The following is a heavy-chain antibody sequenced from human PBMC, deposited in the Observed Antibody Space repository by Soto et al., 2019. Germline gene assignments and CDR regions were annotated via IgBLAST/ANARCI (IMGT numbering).Heavy chain of an antibody. J-gene: IGHJ6*02. CDR1: VGSISSSSYY. CDR2: IYYSGST. Sequence: PSETLSLTCTFSVGSISSSSYYWGWMRQPPWKGLEWIGSIYYSGSTYYNPSLKSRVTISVDTSKNQFSLKLSSVTAADTAVYYCARRAITIFGVVNYQPPSDYYGMDVWGQGTLVIVSS. V-gene: IGHV4-39*01. D-gene: IGHD3-3*01. CDR3: ARRAITIFGVVNYQPPSDYYGMDV.